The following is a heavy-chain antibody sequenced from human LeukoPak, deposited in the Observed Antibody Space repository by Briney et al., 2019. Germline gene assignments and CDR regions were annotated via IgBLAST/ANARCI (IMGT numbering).Heavy chain of an antibody. V-gene: IGHV3-15*01. CDR2: IKSKTDGGTT. J-gene: IGHJ4*02. D-gene: IGHD2-2*01. Sequence: GGSLRLSCAAPGFTFSNAWMSWVRQAPRKGLEWVGRIKSKTDGGTTDYAAPVKGRFTISRDDSKNTLYLQMNSLKTEDTAVYYCTTYIVVVPAAVLTDYWGQGTLVTVSS. CDR1: GFTFSNAW. CDR3: TTYIVVVPAAVLTDY.